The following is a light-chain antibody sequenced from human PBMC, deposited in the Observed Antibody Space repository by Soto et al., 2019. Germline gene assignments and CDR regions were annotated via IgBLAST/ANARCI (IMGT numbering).Light chain of an antibody. CDR3: EQYKSYSWT. V-gene: IGKV1-5*01. CDR1: QSINSW. Sequence: DIQMTQSPSTLSASVGDRVTITCRASQSINSWLAWYQQKPGKAPKLLIYGASTLESGVPSRFSGSGSGTEFTLTISSLQPDDFATYYCEQYKSYSWTFGQGTKVDIK. J-gene: IGKJ1*01. CDR2: GAS.